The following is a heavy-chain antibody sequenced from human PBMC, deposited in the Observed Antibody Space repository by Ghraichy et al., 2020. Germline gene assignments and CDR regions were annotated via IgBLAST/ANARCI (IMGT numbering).Heavy chain of an antibody. D-gene: IGHD5-24*01. CDR2: IYYSGST. Sequence: SQTLSLTCTVSGGSISSSSYYWGWIRQPPGKGLEWIGSIYYSGSTYYNPSLKSRVTISVDTSKNQFSLKLSSVTAADTAVYYCARWLPAGYFDYWGQGTLVTVSS. CDR3: ARWLPAGYFDY. V-gene: IGHV4-39*01. J-gene: IGHJ4*02. CDR1: GGSISSSSYY.